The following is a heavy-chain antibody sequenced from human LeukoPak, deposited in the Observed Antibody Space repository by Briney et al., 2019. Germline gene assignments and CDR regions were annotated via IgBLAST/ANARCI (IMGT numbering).Heavy chain of an antibody. CDR1: GGSFSGYY. Sequence: SETLSLTCAVYGGSFSGYYWSWIRQPPGKGLEWIGEINHSGSTNYNPSLKSRVTISIDRSKSQFSLRLSSVTAADTAVFYCARVKSDTSCYDYWGQGTLVTVSS. D-gene: IGHD2-2*01. J-gene: IGHJ4*02. CDR2: INHSGST. V-gene: IGHV4-34*01. CDR3: ARVKSDTSCYDY.